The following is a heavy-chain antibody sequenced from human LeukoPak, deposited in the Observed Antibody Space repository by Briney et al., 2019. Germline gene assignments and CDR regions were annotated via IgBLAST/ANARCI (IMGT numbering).Heavy chain of an antibody. V-gene: IGHV3-48*04. CDR2: ISGGSDTI. CDR3: ARDPRGIYFDS. Sequence: HAGGSLRLSCAASGFTFSNYIMNWVRQAPGKGLEWVSYISGGSDTIYYAGSVKGRFTISRDNAKNSLYLQMNSLRAEDTALYFCARDPRGIYFDSWGHGTLVTVSS. J-gene: IGHJ4*01. D-gene: IGHD1-26*01. CDR1: GFTFSNYI.